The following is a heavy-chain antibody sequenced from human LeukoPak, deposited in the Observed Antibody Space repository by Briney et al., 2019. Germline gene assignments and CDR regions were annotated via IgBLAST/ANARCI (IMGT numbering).Heavy chain of an antibody. CDR3: ARAATPYSSSIIGGPFDP. CDR2: INPSGGST. V-gene: IGHV1-46*03. CDR1: GYTFTSYY. Sequence: ASVKVSCKASGYTFTSYYMHWVRQALGQGLELMGIINPSGGSTSYAQKFQGRVTMTRDTSTSTVYMELSSLRSEDTAVYYCARAATPYSSSIIGGPFDPWGQGTLVTVSS. J-gene: IGHJ5*02. D-gene: IGHD6-6*01.